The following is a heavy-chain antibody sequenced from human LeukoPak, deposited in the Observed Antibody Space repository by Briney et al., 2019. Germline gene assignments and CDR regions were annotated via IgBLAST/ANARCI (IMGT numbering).Heavy chain of an antibody. D-gene: IGHD3-16*01. CDR2: INHSGST. CDR3: ARCKGAY. Sequence: SETLSLTCAVYGGSFSGYYWSWIRQPPGKGLEWIGEINHSGSTNYNPSLKSRVTISVDTSKNQFSLKLSSVTAADTAVYYCARCKGAYWGQGTLVTVSS. J-gene: IGHJ4*02. CDR1: GGSFSGYY. V-gene: IGHV4-34*01.